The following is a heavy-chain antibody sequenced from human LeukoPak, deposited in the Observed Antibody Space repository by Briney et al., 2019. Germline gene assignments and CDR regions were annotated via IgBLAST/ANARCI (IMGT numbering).Heavy chain of an antibody. J-gene: IGHJ5*02. CDR1: GFTFTNAW. Sequence: GGSLRLSCAASGFTFTNAWMNWVRQAPGKGLEWVGRIKSKTEGGTTDYAAPVKGRFTISRDDSKNTLYLQMNSLKTEDTAVYYCTTGVRFTMVHNWFDPWGQGTLVTVSS. V-gene: IGHV3-15*01. CDR3: TTGVRFTMVHNWFDP. D-gene: IGHD3-10*01. CDR2: IKSKTEGGTT.